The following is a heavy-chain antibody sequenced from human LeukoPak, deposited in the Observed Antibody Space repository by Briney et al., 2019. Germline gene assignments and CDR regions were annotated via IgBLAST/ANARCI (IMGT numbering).Heavy chain of an antibody. D-gene: IGHD3-22*01. Sequence: PGGSLRLSCAASGFTFDDYAMHWVRQAPGKGLEWVSGISWNSGSIGYADSVKGRFTISRDNSKNTLYLQMNSLRAEDTAVYYCAKARTLYYYDSSGYYGAPDYWGQGTLVTVSS. CDR1: GFTFDDYA. CDR3: AKARTLYYYDSSGYYGAPDY. CDR2: ISWNSGSI. V-gene: IGHV3-9*01. J-gene: IGHJ4*02.